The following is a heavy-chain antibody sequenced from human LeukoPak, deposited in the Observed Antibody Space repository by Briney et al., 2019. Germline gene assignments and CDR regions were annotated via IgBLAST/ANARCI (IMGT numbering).Heavy chain of an antibody. J-gene: IGHJ5*02. Sequence: GGSLRLSCAASGFTFSSYWMSWVRQAPGKGLEWVANIKQDGSEKYYVDSVKGRFTISRDNAKNSLYLQMNSLRAEDTAVYYCARYATILTPDLYNWIDPWGQGVLVTVSS. CDR1: GFTFSSYW. D-gene: IGHD2-2*01. V-gene: IGHV3-7*01. CDR3: ARYATILTPDLYNWIDP. CDR2: IKQDGSEK.